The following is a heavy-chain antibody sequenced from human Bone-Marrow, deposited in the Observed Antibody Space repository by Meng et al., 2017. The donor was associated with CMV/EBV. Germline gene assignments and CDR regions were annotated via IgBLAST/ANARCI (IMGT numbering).Heavy chain of an antibody. CDR2: IYYSGST. D-gene: IGHD6-6*01. Sequence: SETLSLTCTVSGGSISSYYWSWIRQPPGKGLEWIGYIYYSGSTNYNPSLKGRVTISVDTSKNQFSLKLTSVTAADTAVYYCTRSPRSSSSPFDYWGQGTLVTVSS. CDR3: TRSPRSSSSPFDY. V-gene: IGHV4-59*01. CDR1: GGSISSYY. J-gene: IGHJ4*02.